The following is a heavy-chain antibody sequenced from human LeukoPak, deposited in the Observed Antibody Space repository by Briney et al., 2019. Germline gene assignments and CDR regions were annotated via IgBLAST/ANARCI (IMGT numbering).Heavy chain of an antibody. Sequence: SETLSLTCTVSGGSISSYYWSWIRQPPGKGLEWIGYIYYSGSTNYNPSLRSRVTISVDTSKNQFSLKLSSVPAADTAVYYCARYSYSGSWQRVVHAFDIWGQGTMVTVSS. CDR2: IYYSGST. CDR3: ARYSYSGSWQRVVHAFDI. J-gene: IGHJ3*02. D-gene: IGHD6-13*01. CDR1: GGSISSYY. V-gene: IGHV4-59*01.